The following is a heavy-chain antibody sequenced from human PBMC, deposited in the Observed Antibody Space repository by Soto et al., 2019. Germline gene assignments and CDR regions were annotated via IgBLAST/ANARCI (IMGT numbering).Heavy chain of an antibody. CDR1: GFSLTTSGVG. Sequence: QITLNESGYMQVKPRQTLTLTCTFSGFSLTTSGVGVGWIRQSPGKAPEWLALIYWDDDKRYSPSLKSRLTITKDTSKNQVVLTMADLDPADTGTYYCAHRVLRTVFGLVTTTAIYFDFWGQGTPVAVSS. CDR3: AHRVLRTVFGLVTTTAIYFDF. CDR2: IYWDDDK. V-gene: IGHV2-5*02. J-gene: IGHJ4*02. D-gene: IGHD3-3*01.